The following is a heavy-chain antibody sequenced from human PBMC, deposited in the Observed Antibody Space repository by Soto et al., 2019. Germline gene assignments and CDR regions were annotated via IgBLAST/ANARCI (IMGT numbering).Heavy chain of an antibody. J-gene: IGHJ4*02. CDR2: ISSSSSYT. Sequence: GGSLRLSCAASGFTFSDYYMSWIRQAPGKGLEWVSYISSSSSYTNYADSVKGRFTISRDNAKNSLYLQMNSLRAEDTAVYYCARATYSSGWFFDYWGQGTLVTVSS. V-gene: IGHV3-11*05. D-gene: IGHD6-19*01. CDR3: ARATYSSGWFFDY. CDR1: GFTFSDYY.